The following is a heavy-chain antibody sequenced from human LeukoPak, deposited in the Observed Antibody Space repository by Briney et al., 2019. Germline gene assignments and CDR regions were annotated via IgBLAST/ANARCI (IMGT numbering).Heavy chain of an antibody. D-gene: IGHD1-26*01. CDR2: TNHSGST. Sequence: PSETLSLTCAVYGGSLSGYYWSWIRQPPGKGLEWIGETNHSGSTNYNPSLKSRVTISVDTSKNQFSLKLSSVTAADTAVYYCARGVAISTADYWGQGTLVTVSS. CDR1: GGSLSGYY. V-gene: IGHV4-34*01. J-gene: IGHJ4*02. CDR3: ARGVAISTADY.